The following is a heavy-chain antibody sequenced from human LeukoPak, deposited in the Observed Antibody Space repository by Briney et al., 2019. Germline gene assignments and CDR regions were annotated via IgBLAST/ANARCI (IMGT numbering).Heavy chain of an antibody. CDR3: ARAPRYNWNDDRDFDY. Sequence: ASVKVSCKASGYTFTSYYINWVRQPTGQGLEWMGWMNPNSGNTGYAQKFQGRVTMTRNTSIRTAYMELSSLRSEDTAVYYCARAPRYNWNDDRDFDYWGQGTLVTVSS. CDR1: GYTFTSYY. V-gene: IGHV1-8*01. D-gene: IGHD1-20*01. CDR2: MNPNSGNT. J-gene: IGHJ4*02.